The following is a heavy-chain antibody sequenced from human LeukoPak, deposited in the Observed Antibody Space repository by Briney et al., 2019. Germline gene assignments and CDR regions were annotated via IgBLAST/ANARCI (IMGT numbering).Heavy chain of an antibody. J-gene: IGHJ4*02. D-gene: IGHD5-18*01. Sequence: AASVKVSCTVSGSSLSELSLHWVRQAPGKGLEWMGGFDVIDSETFCAQKFQGRVNMTEDSSTDTAYMELRSLTSDDTALYYCAAGRPYSLLDYWGQGTLVTVSS. V-gene: IGHV1-24*01. CDR2: FDVIDSET. CDR3: AAGRPYSLLDY. CDR1: GSSLSELS.